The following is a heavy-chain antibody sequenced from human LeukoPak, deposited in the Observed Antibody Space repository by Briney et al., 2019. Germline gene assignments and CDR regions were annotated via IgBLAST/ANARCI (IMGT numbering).Heavy chain of an antibody. J-gene: IGHJ5*02. D-gene: IGHD3-10*01. CDR1: GFTFSSSQ. CDR2: ISITGSTT. V-gene: IGHV3-48*03. CDR3: ARTLDGLPGDL. Sequence: PGGSLRLSCAASGFTFSSSQMNWVRQAPGKGLQWVSFISITGSTTYYADSVKGRFIIARDDAENSLYLQMSSLRVEDTAIYYCARTLDGLPGDLWGQGTLVTVSS.